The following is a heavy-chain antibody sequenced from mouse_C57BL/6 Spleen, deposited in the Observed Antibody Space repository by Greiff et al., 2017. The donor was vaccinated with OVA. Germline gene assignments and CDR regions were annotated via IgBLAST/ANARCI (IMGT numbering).Heavy chain of an antibody. Sequence: QVQLQQSGPELVKPGASVRISCKASGYAFSSSWMNWVKQRPGRGLGGIGRIYPGDGDTNYNGKFKGKATLTADKSSSTAYMQLSSLTSEDSAVYFCASDYPYAMDYWGQGTSVTVSS. V-gene: IGHV1-82*01. D-gene: IGHD2-4*01. CDR2: IYPGDGDT. J-gene: IGHJ4*01. CDR3: ASDYPYAMDY. CDR1: GYAFSSSW.